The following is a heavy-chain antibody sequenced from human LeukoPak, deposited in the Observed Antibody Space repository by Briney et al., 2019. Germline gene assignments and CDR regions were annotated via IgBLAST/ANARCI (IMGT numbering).Heavy chain of an antibody. D-gene: IGHD6-13*01. CDR2: MYSGGDT. V-gene: IGHV3-53*01. CDR1: GFTISNNY. J-gene: IGHJ5*02. CDR3: ARVATQVPAAGVLAS. Sequence: GGSLRLSCAASGFTISNNYMSWVRQAPGKGLEWVSVMYSGGDTYYADSVKGRFTFSRDISKNTLYLQMNGLRTEDTAMYYCARVATQVPAAGVLASWGQGTLVTASS.